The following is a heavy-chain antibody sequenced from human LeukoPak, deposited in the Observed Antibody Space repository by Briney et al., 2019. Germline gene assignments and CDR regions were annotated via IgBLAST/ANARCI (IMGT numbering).Heavy chain of an antibody. V-gene: IGHV3-11*04. Sequence: GGSLRLSCAASGFTFSDYYMTWIRQAPGKGLEWVSYISSRGSSIYYADSVKGRFTISRDNAKNSLYLQMNSLRAEDTAVYYCVREGYYDSSGYLGVFDYWGQGTLVTVSS. CDR2: ISSRGSSI. J-gene: IGHJ4*02. CDR1: GFTFSDYY. CDR3: VREGYYDSSGYLGVFDY. D-gene: IGHD3-22*01.